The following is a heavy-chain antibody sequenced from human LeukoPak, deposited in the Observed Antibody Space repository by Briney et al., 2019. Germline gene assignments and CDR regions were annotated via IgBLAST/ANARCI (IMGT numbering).Heavy chain of an antibody. Sequence: SETLSLTCAVYGASFNTYYWTWIRQSPDKGLEWIGEVKHDGDTNVNPSLRSRVVMSVDASKNQFSLKMTSVTAADTAIYFCARGPVALPNDRLSLFFDFWGQGTLVSVSS. J-gene: IGHJ5*01. V-gene: IGHV4-34*01. CDR3: ARGPVALPNDRLSLFFDF. CDR2: VKHDGDT. CDR1: GASFNTYY. D-gene: IGHD2-8*01.